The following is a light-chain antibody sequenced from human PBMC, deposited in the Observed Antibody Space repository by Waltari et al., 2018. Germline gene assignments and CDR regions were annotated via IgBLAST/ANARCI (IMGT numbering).Light chain of an antibody. CDR3: QAWDSTTVV. CDR2: EDK. J-gene: IGLJ2*01. V-gene: IGLV3-1*01. Sequence: SYDLTQPPSVSVSPGQTASITCSGDKLGNKYVYWYQLRPGQSPLLVMTEDKRRPSGIPERFSGSNSGNTATLTNSGAQTLDEADYYCQAWDSTTVVFGGGTKLTVL. CDR1: KLGNKY.